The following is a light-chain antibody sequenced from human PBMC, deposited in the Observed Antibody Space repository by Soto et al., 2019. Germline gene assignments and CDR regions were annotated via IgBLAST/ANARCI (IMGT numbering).Light chain of an antibody. V-gene: IGLV2-14*01. CDR3: SSYTTSSTVV. CDR2: DVS. CDR1: SSDVGGYNY. J-gene: IGLJ2*01. Sequence: QSELTQPASVSGSPGQSITISCTGTSSDVGGYNYVSWYQQHPGKAPKLMIYDVSNRPSGVSNRFSGSKSGNTASLTVSGLQAEDEADYYCSSYTTSSTVVIGGGTKLTVL.